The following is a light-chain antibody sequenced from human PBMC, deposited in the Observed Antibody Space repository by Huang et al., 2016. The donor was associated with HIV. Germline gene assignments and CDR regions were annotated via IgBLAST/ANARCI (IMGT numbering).Light chain of an antibody. CDR3: QQYDSSPTT. V-gene: IGKV3-20*01. Sequence: EIVFTQSPGALSLSPGERATLPCRSSQNISNDYLAWYQQKPGQAPSLLIYGASRRATGVPDRFSGSGSGTKFTLTITRLRPEDCAVFFCQQYDSSPTTFGQGTNLEIK. CDR2: GAS. J-gene: IGKJ2*01. CDR1: QNISNDY.